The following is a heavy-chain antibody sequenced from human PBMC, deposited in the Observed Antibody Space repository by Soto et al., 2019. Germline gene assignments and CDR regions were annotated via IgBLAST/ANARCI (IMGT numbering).Heavy chain of an antibody. CDR1: GGSISDGAYY. Sequence: QVQLQESGPGLVKPSQTLSLTCTVSGGSISDGAYYWSWTRQPPGKGLEWIGHIYDSGNTYNNPSLKSRLTISVDTSKNHFSLNLNSVTAADTAVYYCASGLSGDKVDQWGQGTLVTVSS. D-gene: IGHD2-21*01. CDR3: ASGLSGDKVDQ. V-gene: IGHV4-30-4*01. CDR2: IYDSGNT. J-gene: IGHJ4*02.